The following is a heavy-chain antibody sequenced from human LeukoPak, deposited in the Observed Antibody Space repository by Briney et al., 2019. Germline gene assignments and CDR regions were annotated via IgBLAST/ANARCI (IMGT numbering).Heavy chain of an antibody. CDR1: GGSISNYY. CDR3: ASGGALIATLAY. Sequence: SETLSLTCTVSGGSISNYYWSWIRQHPGKGLEWIGYIYYGGNTYYNPSLKSRATISLESSKNKFSLKLSSVTAADTAVYYCASGGALIATLAYWGQGILVTVSS. CDR2: IYYGGNT. J-gene: IGHJ4*02. V-gene: IGHV4-59*06. D-gene: IGHD2-21*01.